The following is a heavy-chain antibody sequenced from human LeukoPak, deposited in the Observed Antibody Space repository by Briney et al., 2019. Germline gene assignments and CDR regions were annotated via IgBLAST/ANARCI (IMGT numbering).Heavy chain of an antibody. CDR3: AGQDYGGNTEPQPVDY. D-gene: IGHD4-23*01. CDR2: IYCSGST. J-gene: IGHJ4*02. Sequence: SETLSLSCTVSGGSIRSYYSSWIRQPPGKGLEWIGYIYCSGSTKSHPSLKTRLTISVDTSKNQFSQKLSSVAAADTALYYGAGQDYGGNTEPQPVDYWGQGTLVTVSS. V-gene: IGHV4-59*08. CDR1: GGSIRSYY.